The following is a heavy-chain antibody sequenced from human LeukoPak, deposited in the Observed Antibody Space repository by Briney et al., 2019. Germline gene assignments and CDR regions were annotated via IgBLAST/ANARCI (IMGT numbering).Heavy chain of an antibody. CDR3: AAANGYYDSSGYGKSYYFDY. D-gene: IGHD3-22*01. Sequence: GASVKVSFKASGFTFTSSAVQWVRQARGQRLEWIGWIVVGSGNTNYAQKFQERVTITRDMSTSTAYMELSSLRSEDTAVYYCAAANGYYDSSGYGKSYYFDYWGQGTLVTVSS. CDR1: GFTFTSSA. CDR2: IVVGSGNT. V-gene: IGHV1-58*01. J-gene: IGHJ4*02.